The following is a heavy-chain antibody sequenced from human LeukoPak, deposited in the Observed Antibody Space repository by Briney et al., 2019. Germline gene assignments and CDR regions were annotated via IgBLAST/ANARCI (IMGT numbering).Heavy chain of an antibody. J-gene: IGHJ3*02. CDR1: GFTFSSYG. Sequence: GGSLRLSCAASGFTFSSYGMSWVRQAPGKGLEWVSAISGSGGSTYYADSVKGRFTISRDNSKNTLYLQTNSLRAEDTAVYYCAKDPPYYDSSGYYGAFDIWGQGTMVTVSS. CDR2: ISGSGGST. V-gene: IGHV3-23*01. D-gene: IGHD3-22*01. CDR3: AKDPPYYDSSGYYGAFDI.